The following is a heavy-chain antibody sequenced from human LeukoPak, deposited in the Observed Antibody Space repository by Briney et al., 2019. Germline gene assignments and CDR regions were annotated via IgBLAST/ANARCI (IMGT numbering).Heavy chain of an antibody. D-gene: IGHD1-7*01. J-gene: IGHJ4*02. Sequence: QPGGSLRVSCAASGFTFSSYAMSWVRQAPGKGLEWVSAISGSGGSTYYADSVKGRFTISRDNSKNTLYLQMNSLRAEDTAVYYCAKTRNKWNSGGLDYWGQGTLVTVSS. CDR2: ISGSGGST. CDR1: GFTFSSYA. CDR3: AKTRNKWNSGGLDY. V-gene: IGHV3-23*01.